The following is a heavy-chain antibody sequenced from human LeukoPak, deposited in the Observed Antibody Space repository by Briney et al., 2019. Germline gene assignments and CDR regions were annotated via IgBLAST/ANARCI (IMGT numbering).Heavy chain of an antibody. J-gene: IGHJ3*02. D-gene: IGHD1-26*01. CDR2: ISAYNGNT. Sequence: ASVTVSCKASGYTFTSYGISWVRQAPGQGLEWMGWISAYNGNTNYAQKLQGRVTMTTDTSTSTAYMELRSLRSDDTAVYYCARSHYSGSYGAFDIWGQGTMVTVSS. V-gene: IGHV1-18*01. CDR1: GYTFTSYG. CDR3: ARSHYSGSYGAFDI.